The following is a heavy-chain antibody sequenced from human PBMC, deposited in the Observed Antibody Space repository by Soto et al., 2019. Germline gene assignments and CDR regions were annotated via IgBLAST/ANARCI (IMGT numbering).Heavy chain of an antibody. CDR3: AILTPIPPTPSLSNWFDP. V-gene: IGHV1-69*01. CDR1: GGTFSSYA. D-gene: IGHD2-8*01. J-gene: IGHJ5*02. Sequence: QVQLVQSGAEVKKPGSSVKVSCKASGGTFSSYAISWVRQAPGQGLEWMGVIIPIFGTANYAQKFQGRVTITEDESTSTAYMELSRLRSEDTAVYYCAILTPIPPTPSLSNWFDPWGQGTLVTVSS. CDR2: IIPIFGTA.